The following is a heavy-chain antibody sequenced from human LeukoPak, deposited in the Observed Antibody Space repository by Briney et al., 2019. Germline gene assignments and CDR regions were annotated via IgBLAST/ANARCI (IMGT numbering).Heavy chain of an antibody. D-gene: IGHD2-15*01. CDR3: AKARGSYANYYYYGMDV. CDR2: ISGSGGST. J-gene: IGHJ6*02. CDR1: GFTFSSYA. V-gene: IGHV3-23*01. Sequence: GGSLRLSCAASGFTFSSYAMSWVRQAPGKGLEWVSAISGSGGSTYYAGSVKGRFTISRDNSKNTLYLQMNSLRAEDTAVYYCAKARGSYANYYYYGMDVWGQGTSVTVSS.